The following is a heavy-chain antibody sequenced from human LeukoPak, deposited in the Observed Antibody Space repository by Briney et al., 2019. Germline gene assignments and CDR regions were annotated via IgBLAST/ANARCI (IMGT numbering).Heavy chain of an antibody. Sequence: ASVKVSCKASGYTFISYAMNWVRQAPGQGLEWMGIINPSGGSTSYAQKFQGRVTMTRDMSTSTVYMELSSLRSEDTAVYYCARAYSTKLEYSSSSLYYWGQGTLVTVSS. CDR2: INPSGGST. CDR1: GYTFISYA. V-gene: IGHV1-46*01. D-gene: IGHD6-6*01. J-gene: IGHJ4*02. CDR3: ARAYSTKLEYSSSSLYY.